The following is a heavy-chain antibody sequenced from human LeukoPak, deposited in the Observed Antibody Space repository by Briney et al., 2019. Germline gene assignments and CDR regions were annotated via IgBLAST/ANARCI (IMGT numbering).Heavy chain of an antibody. J-gene: IGHJ5*02. CDR3: ARDPLAARPGWFDP. V-gene: IGHV4-39*02. Sequence: PSETLSLTCTVSGGSISSSSYYWGWIRQPPGKGLEWIGSIYYSGSTYYNPSLKSRVTISVDTSKNQFSLKLSSVTAADTAVYYCARDPLAARPGWFDPWGQGTLVTVSS. CDR2: IYYSGST. D-gene: IGHD6-6*01. CDR1: GGSISSSSYY.